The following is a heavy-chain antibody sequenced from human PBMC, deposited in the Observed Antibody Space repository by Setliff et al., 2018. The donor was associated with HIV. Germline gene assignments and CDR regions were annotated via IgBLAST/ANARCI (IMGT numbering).Heavy chain of an antibody. CDR1: GGSISSYY. D-gene: IGHD1-7*01. Sequence: LSLTCTVSGGSISSYYWSWIRQPAGKGLEWIGRIYSSGSTNYNPPLQSRLTMSVDTSKNQFSLKLSSVTAADTAVYYCAREGNWNYAPYYFDYWGQGTLVTVSS. J-gene: IGHJ4*02. CDR3: AREGNWNYAPYYFDY. CDR2: IYSSGST. V-gene: IGHV4-4*07.